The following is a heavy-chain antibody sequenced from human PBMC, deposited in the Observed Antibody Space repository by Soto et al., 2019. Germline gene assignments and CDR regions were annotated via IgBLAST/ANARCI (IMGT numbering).Heavy chain of an antibody. V-gene: IGHV3-23*01. CDR3: AKDLGLAGRVDY. J-gene: IGHJ4*02. D-gene: IGHD6-19*01. CDR2: ISGSGGST. Sequence: EVQLLESGGGLVQPGGSLRLSCAASGFTFSSYPMSWVRQAPGKGLEWVSAISGSGGSTYYADSVKGRFTISRDNSKNTLYLQMNSLRAEDTAVYYCAKDLGLAGRVDYWGQGTLVTVSS. CDR1: GFTFSSYP.